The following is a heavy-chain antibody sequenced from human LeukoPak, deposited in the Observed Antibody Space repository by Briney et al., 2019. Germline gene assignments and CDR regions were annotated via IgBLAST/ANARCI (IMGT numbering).Heavy chain of an antibody. D-gene: IGHD2-2*02. CDR1: GFTFSSYA. CDR3: ARSKGYCSSTTCYNDY. V-gene: IGHV3-64*01. Sequence: GGALRLSCAASGFTFSSYAMHWVRQAPGKGLEYVSAISSNGGSTYYANSVKGRFTISRDNSKNTLYLQMGSLRAEDMAVYYCARSKGYCSSTTCYNDYWGQGTLVT. CDR2: ISSNGGST. J-gene: IGHJ4*02.